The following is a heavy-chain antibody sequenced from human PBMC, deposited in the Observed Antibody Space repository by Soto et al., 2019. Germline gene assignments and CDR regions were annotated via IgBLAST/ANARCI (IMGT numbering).Heavy chain of an antibody. J-gene: IGHJ4*02. Sequence: PGGSLRLSCAASGFTFSSYGMHWVRQAPGKGLEWVAVISYDGSNKYYADSVKGRFTISRDNSKNTLYLQMNSLRAEDTAVYYCAKIMFDYGDPSYYFDYWGQGTLVTVSS. CDR2: ISYDGSNK. V-gene: IGHV3-30*18. CDR1: GFTFSSYG. D-gene: IGHD4-17*01. CDR3: AKIMFDYGDPSYYFDY.